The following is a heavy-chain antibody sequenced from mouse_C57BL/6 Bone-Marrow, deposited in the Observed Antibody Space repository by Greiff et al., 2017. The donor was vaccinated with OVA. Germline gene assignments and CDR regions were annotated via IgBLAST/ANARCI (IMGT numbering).Heavy chain of an antibody. CDR1: GYTFTSYG. J-gene: IGHJ2*01. CDR3: ARALLPLDY. Sequence: VMLVESGAELARPGASVKLSCKASGYTFTSYGISWVKQRTGQGLEWIGEIYPRSGNTYYNEKFKGKATLTADKSSSTAYMELRSLTSEDSAVYFCARALLPLDYWGQGTTLTVSS. V-gene: IGHV1-81*01. CDR2: IYPRSGNT. D-gene: IGHD2-3*01.